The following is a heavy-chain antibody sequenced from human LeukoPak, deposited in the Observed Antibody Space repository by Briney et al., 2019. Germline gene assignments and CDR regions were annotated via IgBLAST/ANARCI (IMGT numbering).Heavy chain of an antibody. V-gene: IGHV1-69*04. CDR3: ARTWWFGEPRSGFQH. CDR2: IIPILGIA. Sequence: ASVKVSCKASGGTFSSYAISWVRQAPGQGLEWMGRIIPILGIANYAQKFQGRVTITADKSTSTAYMELSSLRSEDTAVYYCARTWWFGEPRSGFQHWGQGTLVTVSS. J-gene: IGHJ1*01. CDR1: GGTFSSYA. D-gene: IGHD3-10*01.